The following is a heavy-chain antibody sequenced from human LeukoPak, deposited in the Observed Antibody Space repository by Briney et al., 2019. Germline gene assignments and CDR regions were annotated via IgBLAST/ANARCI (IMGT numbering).Heavy chain of an antibody. D-gene: IGHD6-19*01. J-gene: IGHJ4*02. CDR2: INAGSGNT. CDR3: ARDATPYSSGWYYFDY. CDR1: GYTFTSYA. Sequence: ASVKVSCKASGYTFTSYAMHWVRQAPGQRLEWMGWINAGSGNTKYSQEFQGRVTITRDTSASTAYMELSSLRSEDMAVYYCARDATPYSSGWYYFDYWGQGTLVTVSS. V-gene: IGHV1-3*03.